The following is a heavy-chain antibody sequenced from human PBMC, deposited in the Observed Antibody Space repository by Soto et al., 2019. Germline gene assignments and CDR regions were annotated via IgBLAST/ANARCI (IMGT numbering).Heavy chain of an antibody. CDR1: GGSISSGGYS. CDR3: ARARDGKTLAPVNFDY. Sequence: PSETLSLTCAVSGGSISSGGYSWSWIRQPPGKGLEWIGYIYHSGSTYYNPSLKSRVTISVDRSKNQFSLKLSSVTAADTAVYYCARARDGKTLAPVNFDYWGQGTLVTVSS. D-gene: IGHD3-22*01. V-gene: IGHV4-30-2*01. CDR2: IYHSGST. J-gene: IGHJ4*02.